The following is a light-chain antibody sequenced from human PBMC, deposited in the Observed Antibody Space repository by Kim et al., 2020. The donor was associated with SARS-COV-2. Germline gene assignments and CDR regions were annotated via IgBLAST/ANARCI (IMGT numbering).Light chain of an antibody. CDR2: DAS. CDR3: QEYKSDSLT. CDR1: QSINIW. V-gene: IGKV1-5*01. Sequence: DIQMTQSPSTLSTSVGDRVTITCRASQSINIWLPWYQQKPGKAPNLLIYDASILESGVPSRFSGSGSGTQFTLTISSLQPDDFATYYCQEYKSDSLTFGQGTKVEIK. J-gene: IGKJ1*01.